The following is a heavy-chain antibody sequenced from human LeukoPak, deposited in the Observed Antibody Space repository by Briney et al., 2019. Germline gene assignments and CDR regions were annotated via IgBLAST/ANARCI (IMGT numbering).Heavy chain of an antibody. CDR2: INPNSGGT. Sequence: ASVKVSCKASGYTFTGYYMHWVRQAPGQGLEWMGWINPNSGGTNYAQKFQGRVTMTRDTSISTAYMELCRLRSDDTAVYYCARKSGSYYGGAFDIWGQGTMVTVSS. CDR1: GYTFTGYY. J-gene: IGHJ3*02. V-gene: IGHV1-2*02. D-gene: IGHD1-26*01. CDR3: ARKSGSYYGGAFDI.